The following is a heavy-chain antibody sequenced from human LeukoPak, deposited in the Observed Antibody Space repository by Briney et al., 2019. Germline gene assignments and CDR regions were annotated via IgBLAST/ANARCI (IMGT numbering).Heavy chain of an antibody. CDR3: AKNSFRGFTAMVTDY. J-gene: IGHJ4*02. Sequence: GGSLRLSCAGSGFTFSIYAMNWFRQAPGEGLEWVSGLSGNGRIVNYADSVKGRFTISRDNSKNTLSLQMNSLRAEDTAVYYCAKNSFRGFTAMVTDYWGQGTLVTVSS. D-gene: IGHD5-18*01. CDR2: LSGNGRIV. V-gene: IGHV3-23*01. CDR1: GFTFSIYA.